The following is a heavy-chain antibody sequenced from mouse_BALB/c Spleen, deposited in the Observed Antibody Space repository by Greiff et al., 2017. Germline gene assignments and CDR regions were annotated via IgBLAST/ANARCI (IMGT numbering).Heavy chain of an antibody. D-gene: IGHD2-13*01. CDR3: ARRDYWGFAY. Sequence: VQLQQSGAELAKPGASVKMSCKASGYTFTSYWMHWVKQRPGQGLEWIGYINPSTGYTEYNQKFKDKATLTADKSSSTAYMQLSSLTSEDSAVYYCARRDYWGFAYWGQGTLVTVSA. J-gene: IGHJ3*01. CDR2: INPSTGYT. CDR1: GYTFTSYW. V-gene: IGHV1-7*01.